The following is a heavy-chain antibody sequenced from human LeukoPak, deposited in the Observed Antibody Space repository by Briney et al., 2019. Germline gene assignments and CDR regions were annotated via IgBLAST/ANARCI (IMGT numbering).Heavy chain of an antibody. V-gene: IGHV4-34*01. CDR3: ATVPYCSGGTCYAYFDY. Sequence: SETLSLTCAVYGGSFSGYYWSWIRQPPGKGLEWIGEINQSGSTNYNPSLKNRVTISVDTSKNQFSLNLSSVTAADTAVYYCATVPYCSGGTCYAYFDYWGLGNQVTVSS. J-gene: IGHJ4*02. CDR1: GGSFSGYY. CDR2: INQSGST. D-gene: IGHD2-15*01.